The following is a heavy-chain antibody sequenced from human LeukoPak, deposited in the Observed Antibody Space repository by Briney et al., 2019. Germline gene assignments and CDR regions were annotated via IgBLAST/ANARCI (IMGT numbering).Heavy chain of an antibody. V-gene: IGHV4-61*02. D-gene: IGHD2-21*02. J-gene: IGHJ5*02. CDR3: ARVTGGDSNWFDP. CDR2: IYTSGST. CDR1: GGSISSGSYY. Sequence: SQTPSLTCTVSGGSISSGSYYWSWIRQPAGKGLEWIGRIYTSGSTNYNPSLKSRVTISVDTSKNQFSLKLSSVTAADTAVYYCARVTGGDSNWFDPWGQGTLVTVSS.